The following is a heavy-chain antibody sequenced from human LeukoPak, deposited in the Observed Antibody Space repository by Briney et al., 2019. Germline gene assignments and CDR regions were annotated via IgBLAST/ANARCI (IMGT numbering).Heavy chain of an antibody. CDR2: VRSDGSDK. CDR3: VRDRDWAFDY. V-gene: IGHV3-30*02. D-gene: IGHD2-21*02. CDR1: GFTFTYYG. J-gene: IGHJ4*02. Sequence: GGPLRLSCGASGFTFTYYGVHWVRQAPGKGLEWVTFVRSDGSDKYYADSVKGRFTFSRDNSKNTVYLQMNSLRPEDTAVYYCVRDRDWAFDYWGQGSLVTVSS.